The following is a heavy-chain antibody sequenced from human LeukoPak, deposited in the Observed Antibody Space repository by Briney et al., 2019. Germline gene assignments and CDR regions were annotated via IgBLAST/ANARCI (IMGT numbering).Heavy chain of an antibody. Sequence: GSLRLSCAASGFTVSSNYTSWVRQAPGKGLEWVSVIYSGGSTYHADSVKGRFTISRDNSKNTLYLQMNSLRAEDTAVYYCAEMYSSSWYSEYFQHWGQGTLVTVSS. CDR3: AEMYSSSWYSEYFQH. D-gene: IGHD6-13*01. CDR1: GFTVSSNY. CDR2: IYSGGST. J-gene: IGHJ1*01. V-gene: IGHV3-66*01.